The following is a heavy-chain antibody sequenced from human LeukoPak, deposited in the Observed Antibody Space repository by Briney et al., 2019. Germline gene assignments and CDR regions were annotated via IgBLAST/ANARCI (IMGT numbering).Heavy chain of an antibody. V-gene: IGHV4-59*01. D-gene: IGHD3-9*01. Sequence: SETLSLTCTVSGGSISSYYWSWIRQPPGKGLEWIGYIYYSGSTNYNPSLKSRVTISVDTSKNQFSLKLSSVTAADTAVYYCARAAYYDILTGNADYFDYWGQGTLVTVSS. CDR2: IYYSGST. CDR1: GGSISSYY. J-gene: IGHJ4*02. CDR3: ARAAYYDILTGNADYFDY.